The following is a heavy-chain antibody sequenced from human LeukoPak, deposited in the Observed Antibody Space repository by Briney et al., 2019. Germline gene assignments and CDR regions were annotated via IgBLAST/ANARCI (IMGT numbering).Heavy chain of an antibody. CDR3: ARDLSSSSWDHYYYYYMDV. CDR1: GFTFSSYS. J-gene: IGHJ6*03. Sequence: GGSLRLSCAASGFTFSSYSMNWVRLAPGKGLEWVSYISSSSTIYYADSVKGRFTISRDNAKNSLYLQMNSLRAEDTAVYYCARDLSSSSWDHYYYYYMDVWGKGTTVTVSS. D-gene: IGHD6-13*01. V-gene: IGHV3-48*04. CDR2: ISSSSTI.